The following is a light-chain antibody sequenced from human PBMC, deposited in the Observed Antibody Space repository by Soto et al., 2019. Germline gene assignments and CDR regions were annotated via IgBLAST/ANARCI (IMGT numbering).Light chain of an antibody. CDR3: QQRSNWPFT. CDR2: DAS. Sequence: EIVLTQSPATLSLSPGERATLSCRASESVSSYLVWYQQKPGQAPRLLIYDASNRATGIPARFSGSGSGTHFTLTVRSLEPEDFAVYYCQQRSNWPFTFGPVTKVDIK. V-gene: IGKV3-11*01. CDR1: ESVSSY. J-gene: IGKJ3*01.